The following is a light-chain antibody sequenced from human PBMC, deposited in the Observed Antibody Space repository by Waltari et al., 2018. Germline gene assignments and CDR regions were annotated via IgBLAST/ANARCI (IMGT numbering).Light chain of an antibody. J-gene: IGKJ2*01. CDR1: QSVLYSSNNKNY. V-gene: IGKV4-1*01. CDR3: QQYYSTPYT. Sequence: DIVMNPSPDSLAVSLGQQATITCTSSQSVLYSSNNKNYLAWYQQKPGQPPKLLIYWASTRESGVPDRFSGSGSGTDFTLTISSLQAEDVAVYYCQQYYSTPYTFGQGTKLEIK. CDR2: WAS.